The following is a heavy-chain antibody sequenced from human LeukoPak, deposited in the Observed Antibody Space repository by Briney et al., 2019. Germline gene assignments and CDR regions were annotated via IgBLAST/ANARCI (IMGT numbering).Heavy chain of an antibody. D-gene: IGHD1-7*01. V-gene: IGHV1-18*04. J-gene: IGHJ6*03. Sequence: ASVKVSCRASGYTFTSYYMHWVRQAPGQGLEWMGWISAYNGNTNYAQKLQGRVTMTTDTSTSTAYMELRSLRSDDTAVYYCARYNWNYRTDYYYMDVWGKGTTVTVSS. CDR2: ISAYNGNT. CDR3: ARYNWNYRTDYYYMDV. CDR1: GYTFTSYY.